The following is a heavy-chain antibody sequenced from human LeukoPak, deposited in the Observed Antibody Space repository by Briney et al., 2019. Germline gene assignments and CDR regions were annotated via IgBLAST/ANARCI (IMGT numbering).Heavy chain of an antibody. D-gene: IGHD1-1*01. CDR3: ARARNEKSIDY. CDR1: GFTFSSYS. V-gene: IGHV3-21*01. J-gene: IGHJ4*02. Sequence: GGPLRLSCAASGFTFSSYSMNWVRQAPGKGLEWVSSISSSSSYIYYADSVKGRFTISRDNAKNSLYLQMNSLRAEDTAVYYCARARNEKSIDYWGQGTLVTVSS. CDR2: ISSSSSYI.